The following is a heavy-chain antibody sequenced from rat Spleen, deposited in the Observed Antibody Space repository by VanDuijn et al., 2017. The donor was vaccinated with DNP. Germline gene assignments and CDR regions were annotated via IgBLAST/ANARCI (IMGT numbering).Heavy chain of an antibody. CDR3: TKDLHYWAMDA. V-gene: IGHV5-25*01. Sequence: EVQLVESGGGLVQPGRSMKLSCAASGFTFSNYYMAWVRQAPTKGLEWVASISTGVGNTSYRDAVKGRLTITRDNAHNTVYLQMNILRSEDAATYYCTKDLHYWAMDAWGQGTSVTVSS. D-gene: IGHD3-2*01. CDR1: GFTFSNYY. CDR2: ISTGVGNT. J-gene: IGHJ4*01.